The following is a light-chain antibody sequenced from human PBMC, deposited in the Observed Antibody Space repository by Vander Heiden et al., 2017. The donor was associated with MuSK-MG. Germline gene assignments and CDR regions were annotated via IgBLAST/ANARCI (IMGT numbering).Light chain of an antibody. J-gene: IGKJ2*03. V-gene: IGKV6-21*01. CDR1: QSIGNS. Sequence: EIVLTQSPDFQSVTPKEKVTITCRASQSIGNSLNWDQQKPDQSPKLLIKYASQSFSGVPSRFSGCGSGTDFSLTSKCREAEDAATYYDHHSSNFPYSGGQEGEIEIK. CDR2: YAS. CDR3: HHSSNFPYS.